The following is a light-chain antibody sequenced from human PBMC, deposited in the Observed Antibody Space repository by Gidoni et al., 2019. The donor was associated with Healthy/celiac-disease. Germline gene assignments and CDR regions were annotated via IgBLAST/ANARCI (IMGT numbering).Light chain of an antibody. J-gene: IGLJ3*02. CDR2: SNN. Sequence: QSVLTQPPSASGTPGQRVPISCSGSSSNIGSNTVNWYQQLPGTAPKLLIYSNNQRPSGVPDRFSGSKSGTSASLAISGRQSEDEADYYCAAWDDSLNGWVFGGGTKLTVL. CDR3: AAWDDSLNGWV. CDR1: SSNIGSNT. V-gene: IGLV1-44*01.